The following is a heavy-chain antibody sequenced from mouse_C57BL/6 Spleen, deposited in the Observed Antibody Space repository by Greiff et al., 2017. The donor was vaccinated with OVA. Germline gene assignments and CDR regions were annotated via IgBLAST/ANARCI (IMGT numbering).Heavy chain of an antibody. D-gene: IGHD1-1*01. V-gene: IGHV1-82*01. J-gene: IGHJ2*01. CDR1: GYAFSSSW. Sequence: LVESGPELVKPGASVKISCKASGYAFSSSWMNWVKQRPGKGLEWIGRIYPGDGDTNYNGKFKGKATLTADKSSSTAYMQLSSLTSEDSAVYFCARGDYYGSSYGRYFDYWGQGTTLTVSS. CDR2: IYPGDGDT. CDR3: ARGDYYGSSYGRYFDY.